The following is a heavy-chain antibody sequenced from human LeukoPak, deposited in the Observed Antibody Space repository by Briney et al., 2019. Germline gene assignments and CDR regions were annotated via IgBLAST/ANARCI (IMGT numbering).Heavy chain of an antibody. J-gene: IGHJ4*02. V-gene: IGHV3-30*18. CDR3: AKPYYYGSGSYYFDY. D-gene: IGHD3-10*01. CDR2: ISYDGSNK. Sequence: PGGSLRLSCAASGFTFSSYGMHWVRQAPGKGLELVAVISYDGSNKYYADSVKGRFTISRDNSKNTLYLQMSSLRAEDTAVYYCAKPYYYGSGSYYFDYWGQGTLVTVSS. CDR1: GFTFSSYG.